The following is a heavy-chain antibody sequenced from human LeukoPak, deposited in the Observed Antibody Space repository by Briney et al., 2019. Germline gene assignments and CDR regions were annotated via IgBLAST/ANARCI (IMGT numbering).Heavy chain of an antibody. CDR1: GFTFSSYH. J-gene: IGHJ6*03. D-gene: IGHD1-7*01. CDR3: AKTENWNYISYYYYYMDV. Sequence: GGSLRLSCAASGFTFSSYHMNWVRQAPGKGLEWVSYISIISSTIYYADSVKGRFAISRDDAKNSVYLQMNSLRAEDTAVYYCAKTENWNYISYYYYYMDVWGKGTAVTVSS. CDR2: ISIISSTI. V-gene: IGHV3-48*01.